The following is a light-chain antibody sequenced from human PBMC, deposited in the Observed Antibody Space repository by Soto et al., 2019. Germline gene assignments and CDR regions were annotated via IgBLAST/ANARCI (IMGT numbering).Light chain of an antibody. Sequence: EIVLTQSPATLSLSPGARATLSCRASQSVSSNLAWYQQKPGQAPRLLIYGASTRATGIPARFSGSGSGTEFTLTISSLQSEDFAVYYCQQYNNWPPITFGQGTRLEIK. CDR1: QSVSSN. CDR2: GAS. V-gene: IGKV3-15*01. CDR3: QQYNNWPPIT. J-gene: IGKJ5*01.